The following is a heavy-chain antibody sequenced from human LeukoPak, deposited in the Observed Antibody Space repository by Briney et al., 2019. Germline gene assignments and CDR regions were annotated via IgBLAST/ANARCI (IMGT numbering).Heavy chain of an antibody. Sequence: AGGSLRLSCAASGFTFSSYGMHWVRQAPGKGLEWVAFIRYDGSNKYYADSVKGRFTISRDNSKNTLYLQMNSLRAEDTAVYYCAKDGGRDILTARPIVYFDYWGQGTLVTVSS. D-gene: IGHD3-9*01. CDR1: GFTFSSYG. V-gene: IGHV3-30*02. CDR2: IRYDGSNK. J-gene: IGHJ4*02. CDR3: AKDGGRDILTARPIVYFDY.